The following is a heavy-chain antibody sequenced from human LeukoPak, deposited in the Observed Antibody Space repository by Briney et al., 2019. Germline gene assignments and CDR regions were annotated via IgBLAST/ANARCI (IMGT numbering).Heavy chain of an antibody. V-gene: IGHV3-64D*06. CDR2: IVTYGRKT. CDR3: VKDRDSGYASLDY. J-gene: IGHJ4*02. CDR1: GFPFNNYA. D-gene: IGHD5-12*01. Sequence: QLGGSPKPSCSASGFPFNNYAMHWVRPAPGKGLEYVSTIVTYGRKTYYPNSVKGTFTNSRDNSKNTLDLQMSSLRPEDTAVYSCVKDRDSGYASLDYWGQETLGTVSS.